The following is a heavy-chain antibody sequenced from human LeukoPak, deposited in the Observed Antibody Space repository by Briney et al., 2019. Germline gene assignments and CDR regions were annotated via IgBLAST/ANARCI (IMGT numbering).Heavy chain of an antibody. D-gene: IGHD3-9*01. CDR1: GFTFSAYW. V-gene: IGHV3-74*01. Sequence: GGSLRLSCAASGFTFSAYWMHWVRQAPGKGLVWVSRVKYDGSTTTYADSVKGRFTISRDNAKNIPYLQMNSLRDEDTAVYYCARDLDWLLFDYWGQGTLVTVSS. J-gene: IGHJ4*02. CDR3: ARDLDWLLFDY. CDR2: VKYDGSTT.